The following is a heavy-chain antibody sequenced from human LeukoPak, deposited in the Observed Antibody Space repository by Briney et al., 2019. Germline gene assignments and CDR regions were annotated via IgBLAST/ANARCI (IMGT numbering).Heavy chain of an antibody. Sequence: GGSLRLSCAASGFLFSNYWMSWVRQAPGKGLEWVANIEPDGTEKYYVDSLKGRFTISRDNAKNSLYLQMNSLRVEDTAVYYCARGGNSSWDYWGQGALVTVSS. CDR1: GFLFSNYW. CDR3: ARGGNSSWDY. V-gene: IGHV3-7*01. J-gene: IGHJ4*02. CDR2: IEPDGTEK. D-gene: IGHD6-6*01.